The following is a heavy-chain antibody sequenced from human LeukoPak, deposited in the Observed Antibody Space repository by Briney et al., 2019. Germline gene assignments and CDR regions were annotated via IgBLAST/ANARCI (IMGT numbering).Heavy chain of an antibody. V-gene: IGHV4-61*02. J-gene: IGHJ3*02. CDR2: IYISGST. D-gene: IGHD3-22*01. CDR1: GGSISSSSYS. Sequence: PSETLSLTCTVSGGSISSSSYSWSWIRQPAGKGLEWIGRIYISGSTNYNPSLKSRVTISVDTSKNQFSLKLRSVTAADTAVYYCARVGGITMIVVLITDAFDIWGQGTMVTVSS. CDR3: ARVGGITMIVVLITDAFDI.